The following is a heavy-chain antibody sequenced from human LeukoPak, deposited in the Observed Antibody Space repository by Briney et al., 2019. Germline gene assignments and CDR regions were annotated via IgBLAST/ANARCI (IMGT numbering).Heavy chain of an antibody. CDR2: ISGSGDST. CDR3: ASRSGIAVAGAFDY. V-gene: IGHV3-23*01. D-gene: IGHD6-19*01. CDR1: GFTFSNYA. Sequence: GGSLRLSCAASGFTFSNYAMRWVRQAPGKGLEWVSGISGSGDSTYYADSVKGRFTISRDNSKNTLYLQMNSLRAEDTAVYSCASRSGIAVAGAFDYWGQGTLVTVSS. J-gene: IGHJ4*02.